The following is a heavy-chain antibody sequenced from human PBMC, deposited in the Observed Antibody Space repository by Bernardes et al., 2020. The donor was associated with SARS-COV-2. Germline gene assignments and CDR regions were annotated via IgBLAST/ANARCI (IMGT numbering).Heavy chain of an antibody. Sequence: SFPTLVKPTQTLTLTCTFSGFSLSTSGMCVSWIRQPPGKALEWLALIDWDDDKYYSTSLKTRLTISKDTSKNQVVLTMTNMDPVDTATYYCARNAIGGYYYGMDVWCQVTTVTVSS. D-gene: IGHD3-10*01. CDR2: IDWDDDK. CDR1: GFSLSTSGMC. J-gene: IGHJ6*02. CDR3: ARNAIGGYYYGMDV. V-gene: IGHV2-70*01.